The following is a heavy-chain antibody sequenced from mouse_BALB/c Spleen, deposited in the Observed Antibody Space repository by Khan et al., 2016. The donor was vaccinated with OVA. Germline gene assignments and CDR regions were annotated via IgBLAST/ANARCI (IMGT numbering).Heavy chain of an antibody. V-gene: IGHV9-2-1*01. CDR2: INTETGEP. CDR3: TRNDYDRGGLYAMDY. J-gene: IGHJ4*01. Sequence: QIQLVQSGPELKKPGETVKISCKASGYTFTDYSMQWVKQAPGKGLKWVGWINTETGEPTYADDFKGRFAFSLETSASTAYLQINNLKNEDTATYFGTRNDYDRGGLYAMDYWGQGTSVTVSS. CDR1: GYTFTDYS. D-gene: IGHD2-4*01.